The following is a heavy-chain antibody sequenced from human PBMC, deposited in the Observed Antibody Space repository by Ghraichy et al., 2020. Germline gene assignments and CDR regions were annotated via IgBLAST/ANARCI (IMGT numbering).Heavy chain of an antibody. CDR1: GFTFDDDG. CDR3: ARGDYYYGMDV. J-gene: IGHJ6*02. CDR2: INWNGGST. V-gene: IGHV3-20*01. Sequence: GGSLRLSCAASGFTFDDDGMSWVRQAPGKGLEWVSGINWNGGSTGYADSVKGRFTISRDNAKNSLYLQMNSLRAEDTALYHCARGDYYYGMDVWGQGTTVTVSS.